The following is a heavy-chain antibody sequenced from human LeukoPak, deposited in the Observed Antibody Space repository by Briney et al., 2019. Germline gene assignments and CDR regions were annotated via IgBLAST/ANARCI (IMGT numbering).Heavy chain of an antibody. CDR1: GFTFSDFW. Sequence: GGSLRLSCAASGFTFSDFWMNWVRQAPGRGLEWVANIKQDGSEKYYVDSVKGRFTISRDNAKNSMYLQMNSLRAEDTAMYYCARGIAATNYMDVWGKGTTVTVSS. CDR2: IKQDGSEK. D-gene: IGHD6-13*01. J-gene: IGHJ6*03. CDR3: ARGIAATNYMDV. V-gene: IGHV3-7*04.